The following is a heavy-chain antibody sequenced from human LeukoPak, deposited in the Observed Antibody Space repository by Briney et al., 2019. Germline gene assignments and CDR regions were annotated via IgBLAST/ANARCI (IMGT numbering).Heavy chain of an antibody. J-gene: IGHJ4*02. CDR1: GFTFSNYE. Sequence: GGSLRLSCAASGFTFSNYEMNWIRQAPEKGLEWVSYISSSGTTKYYADSVKGRFTISRDNAKNSLYLQMNSLRAEDTAVYYCARDGGRAVAAALDYWDQGTLVTVSS. CDR3: ARDGGRAVAAALDY. CDR2: ISSSGTTK. V-gene: IGHV3-48*03. D-gene: IGHD6-13*01.